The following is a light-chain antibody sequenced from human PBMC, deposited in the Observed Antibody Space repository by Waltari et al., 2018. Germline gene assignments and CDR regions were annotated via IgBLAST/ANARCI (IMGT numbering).Light chain of an antibody. V-gene: IGKV3-20*01. Sequence: DIVLTQSPGILSLSPGERATLSCRASQSVSRPLAWYQQKPGQAPRLLIYGASTRATGIPDRFSGGGSGTDFSLTISRLEPEDFAVYYCQHYVRLPATFGQGTKVEIK. J-gene: IGKJ1*01. CDR3: QHYVRLPAT. CDR1: QSVSRP. CDR2: GAS.